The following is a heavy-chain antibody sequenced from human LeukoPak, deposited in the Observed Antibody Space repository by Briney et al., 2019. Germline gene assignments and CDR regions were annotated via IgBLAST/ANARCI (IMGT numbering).Heavy chain of an antibody. CDR3: AAQRLVRHAFDI. CDR2: INHSGST. D-gene: IGHD6-13*01. CDR1: GGSLSGRY. V-gene: IGHV4-34*01. J-gene: IGHJ3*02. Sequence: SSETLSLTCAVFGGSLSGRYWSWIRQPPGKGLEWIGEINHSGSTNYNPSLKSRVTISLDTSKNQFSLEMSSATAADTAIYYCAAQRLVRHAFDIWGQGTMVTVSS.